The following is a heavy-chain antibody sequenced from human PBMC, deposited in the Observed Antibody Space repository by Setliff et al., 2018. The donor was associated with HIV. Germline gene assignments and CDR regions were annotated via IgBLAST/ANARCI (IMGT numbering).Heavy chain of an antibody. V-gene: IGHV4-34*01. CDR1: GASFSGYY. D-gene: IGHD6-19*01. CDR2: INHSGST. J-gene: IGHJ3*02. Sequence: SETLSLTCAVYGASFSGYYWSWVRQPPGKGLEWIGEINHSGSTYYNPSLKSRVTISVDTSKNQFSLKLSSVTAADTAVYHCARRNSGWYDAFDIWGQGTMVTVSS. CDR3: ARRNSGWYDAFDI.